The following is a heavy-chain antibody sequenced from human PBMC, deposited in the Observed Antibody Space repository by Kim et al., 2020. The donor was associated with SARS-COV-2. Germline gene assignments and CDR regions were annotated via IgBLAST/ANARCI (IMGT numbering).Heavy chain of an antibody. J-gene: IGHJ4*01. CDR1: GFTFSEYT. CDR3: ARDPYTAGWYGSYFDY. CDR2: ISYDDTYT. D-gene: IGHD6-19*01. V-gene: IGHV3-30*04. Sequence: GGSLRLYCAASGFTFSEYTLHWVRQAPGKGLEWVASISYDDTYTYYADSVTGRFTISRDNSKDTLYLQMNILRTEDTSVYYCARDPYTAGWYGSYFDY.